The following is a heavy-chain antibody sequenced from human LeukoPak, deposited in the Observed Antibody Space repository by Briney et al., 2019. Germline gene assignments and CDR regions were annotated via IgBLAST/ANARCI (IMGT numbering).Heavy chain of an antibody. CDR3: ARVLNPITIFSMEGY. V-gene: IGHV3-23*01. CDR2: ISGSGGGT. D-gene: IGHD3-3*01. Sequence: PGRSLRLSCAASGFTFSNYAMSWVRQAPGKGLQWVSAISGSGGGTYYADSVKGRSTFSRDNSKNTLYLQMNSLRAEDTAVYYCARVLNPITIFSMEGYWGQGTLVTVSS. J-gene: IGHJ4*02. CDR1: GFTFSNYA.